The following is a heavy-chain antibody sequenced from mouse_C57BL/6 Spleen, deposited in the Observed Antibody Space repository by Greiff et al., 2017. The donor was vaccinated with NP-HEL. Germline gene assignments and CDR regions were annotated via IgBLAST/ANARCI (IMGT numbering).Heavy chain of an antibody. CDR1: GYTFTTYP. CDR3: ARGGRRSSPFAY. J-gene: IGHJ3*01. V-gene: IGHV1-47*01. D-gene: IGHD1-3*01. CDR2: FHPYNDDT. Sequence: QVHVKQSGAELVKPGASVKMSCKASGYTFTTYPIEWMKQNHGKSLEWIGNFHPYNDDTKYNEKFKGKATLTVEKSSSTVYLELSRLTSDDSAVYYCARGGRRSSPFAYWGQGTLVTVSA.